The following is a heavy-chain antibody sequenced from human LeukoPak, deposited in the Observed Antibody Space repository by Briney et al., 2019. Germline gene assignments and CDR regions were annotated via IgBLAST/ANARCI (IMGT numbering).Heavy chain of an antibody. Sequence: ASVKVSCKASGYSFTDYYMHWVRQAPGQGLEWMGWISPRSGDTSYAQKFQGRVTMTRDTSINTVDMDLSGLTSDDTAVFYCARGREIHGGSDTKLDDYWGQGTLVTVSS. J-gene: IGHJ4*02. D-gene: IGHD3-10*01. CDR2: ISPRSGDT. V-gene: IGHV1-2*02. CDR1: GYSFTDYY. CDR3: ARGREIHGGSDTKLDDY.